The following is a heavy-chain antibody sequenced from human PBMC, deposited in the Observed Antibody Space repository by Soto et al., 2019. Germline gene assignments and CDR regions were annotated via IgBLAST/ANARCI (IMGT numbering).Heavy chain of an antibody. D-gene: IGHD3-10*01. V-gene: IGHV1-18*01. CDR2: ISAYNGNT. Sequence: ASVKVSCKASGYTFTSYGISWVRQAPGQGLEWMGWISAYNGNTNYAQKLQGRVTMTTDTSTSTAYMELRSLRSDDTAVYYCARDPRGKSPYRNYYYYYGMDVWGQGTTVTVSS. CDR3: ARDPRGKSPYRNYYYYYGMDV. CDR1: GYTFTSYG. J-gene: IGHJ6*02.